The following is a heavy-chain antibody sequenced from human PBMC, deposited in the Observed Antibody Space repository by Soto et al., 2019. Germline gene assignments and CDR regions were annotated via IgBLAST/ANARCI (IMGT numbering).Heavy chain of an antibody. J-gene: IGHJ4*02. Sequence: ASVKVSCKASGYTFTSYAMHWVRQAPGQRLEWMGWINAGNGNTKYSQKFQGRVTITRDTSASTVYMELSSLRSEDTAVYYCERGPGGPDGPGDYWGQGTLVTVSS. CDR3: ERGPGGPDGPGDY. CDR2: INAGNGNT. V-gene: IGHV1-3*01. CDR1: GYTFTSYA. D-gene: IGHD2-15*01.